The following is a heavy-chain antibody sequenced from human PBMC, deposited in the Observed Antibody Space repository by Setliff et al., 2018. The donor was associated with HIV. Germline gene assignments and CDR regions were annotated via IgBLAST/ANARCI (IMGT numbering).Heavy chain of an antibody. CDR2: ISSGGGTI. CDR1: GFTFSSYE. D-gene: IGHD2-2*02. CDR3: AREVTRYSQDYALDI. Sequence: GSLRLSCAASGFTFSSYEMSWVRHAPGKGLEGVSYISSGGGTIYYADSVKGRFTISRDNAKNSLYLQMNSLRAEDTAIYYCAREVTRYSQDYALDIWGQGTMVTVSS. J-gene: IGHJ3*02. V-gene: IGHV3-48*03.